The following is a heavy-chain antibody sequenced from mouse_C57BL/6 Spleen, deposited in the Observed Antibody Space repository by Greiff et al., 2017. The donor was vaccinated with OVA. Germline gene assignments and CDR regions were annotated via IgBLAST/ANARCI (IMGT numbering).Heavy chain of an antibody. J-gene: IGHJ4*01. CDR3: ARRSYAMDY. V-gene: IGHV1-54*01. CDR1: GYAFTNYL. Sequence: VQLQQSGAELVRPGTSVTVSCKASGYAFTNYLIEWVKQRPGQGLEWIGVINPGSGGTNYNEKFKGKATLTADKSSSTAYMQLSSLTSEDSAVYFCARRSYAMDYWGQGTSVTVSS. CDR2: INPGSGGT.